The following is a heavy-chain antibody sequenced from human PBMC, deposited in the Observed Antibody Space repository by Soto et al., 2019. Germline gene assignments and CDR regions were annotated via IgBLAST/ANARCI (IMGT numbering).Heavy chain of an antibody. CDR3: ARAVAVPADFDY. Sequence: QVQLVQSGAEEKKPGASVKVSFRASGYTFTGDAMHWVRQAPGQRLEWMGWINAGNGNTKYSQKFQGRVTITRDTSASTAYMELSSLRSEDTAVYYCARAVAVPADFDYWGQGTLVTVSS. CDR2: INAGNGNT. CDR1: GYTFTGDA. V-gene: IGHV1-3*05. J-gene: IGHJ4*02. D-gene: IGHD6-19*01.